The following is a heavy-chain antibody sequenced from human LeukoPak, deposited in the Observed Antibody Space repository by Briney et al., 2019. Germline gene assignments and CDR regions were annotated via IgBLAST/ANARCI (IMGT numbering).Heavy chain of an antibody. Sequence: SVKVSCKAPGGTFSSYAISWVRQAPGQGLEWMGGIIPIFGTANYAQKFQGRVTITADESTSTAYMELSSLRSEDTAVHYCARDLDGYNFHWGQGTLVTVSS. CDR1: GGTFSSYA. CDR3: ARDLDGYNFH. CDR2: IIPIFGTA. D-gene: IGHD5-24*01. J-gene: IGHJ4*02. V-gene: IGHV1-69*13.